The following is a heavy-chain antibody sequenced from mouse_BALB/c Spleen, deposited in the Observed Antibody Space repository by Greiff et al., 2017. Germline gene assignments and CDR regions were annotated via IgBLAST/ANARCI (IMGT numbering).Heavy chain of an antibody. CDR2: IWAGGST. CDR1: GFSLTSYG. CDR3: ARGSSYGWYFDV. D-gene: IGHD1-1*01. Sequence: VQLVESGPGLVAPSQSLSITCTVSGFSLTSYGVHWVRQPPGKGLEWLGVIWAGGSTNYNSALMSRLSISKDNSKSQVFLKMNSLQTDDTAMYYCARGSSYGWYFDVWGAGTTVTVSS. V-gene: IGHV2-9*02. J-gene: IGHJ1*01.